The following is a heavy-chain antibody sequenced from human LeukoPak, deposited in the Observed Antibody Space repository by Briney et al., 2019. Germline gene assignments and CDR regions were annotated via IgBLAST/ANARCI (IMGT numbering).Heavy chain of an antibody. D-gene: IGHD3-9*01. Sequence: PSETLSLTCTVSGGSISSYYWSWIRQPPGKGLGWIGYVYYSGSTNYNPSLKSRVSISVDTSKNQFSLKLSSVTAADTAVYYCARMSYFAWSTVNYFDYWGQGTLVTVS. CDR2: VYYSGST. J-gene: IGHJ4*02. CDR3: ARMSYFAWSTVNYFDY. V-gene: IGHV4-59*13. CDR1: GGSISSYY.